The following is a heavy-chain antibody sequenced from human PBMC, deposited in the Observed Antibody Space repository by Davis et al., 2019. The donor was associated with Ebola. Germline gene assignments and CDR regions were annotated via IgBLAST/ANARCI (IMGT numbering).Heavy chain of an antibody. CDR1: GGSISSSSYY. J-gene: IGHJ5*02. CDR3: ARHYVDTAMVPEWFDP. V-gene: IGHV4-39*01. D-gene: IGHD5-18*01. CDR2: IYYSGST. Sequence: PSETLSLTCTVSGGSISSSSYYWGWIRQPPGKGLEWIGSIYYSGSTYYNPSLKSRVIISVDTSKNQFSLKLSSVTAADTAVYYCARHYVDTAMVPEWFDPWGQGTLVTVSS.